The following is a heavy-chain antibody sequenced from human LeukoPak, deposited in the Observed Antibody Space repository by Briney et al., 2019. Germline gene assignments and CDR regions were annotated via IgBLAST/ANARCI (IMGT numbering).Heavy chain of an antibody. CDR1: GFTLSSYW. D-gene: IGHD2-2*01. Sequence: PGGSLRLSCAASGFTLSSYWMHWVRQAPGKGLVWVSRINSDGSSTSYADSVKGRFTISRDNAKNTLYLQMNSLRAEDTAVYYCARGYCSSTSCRASPWFDPWGQGTLVTVSS. J-gene: IGHJ5*02. V-gene: IGHV3-74*01. CDR2: INSDGSST. CDR3: ARGYCSSTSCRASPWFDP.